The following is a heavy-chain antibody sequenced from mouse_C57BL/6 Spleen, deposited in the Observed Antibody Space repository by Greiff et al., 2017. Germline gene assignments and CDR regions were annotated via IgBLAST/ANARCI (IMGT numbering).Heavy chain of an antibody. D-gene: IGHD2-4*01. CDR3: ARDDYGAY. CDR2: ISDGGSYT. CDR1: GFTFSSYA. Sequence: DVKLQESGGGLVKPGGSLKLSCAASGFTFSSYAMSWVRQTPEKRLEWVATISDGGSYTYYPDNVKGRFTISRDNAKNNLYLQMSHLKSEDTAMYYCARDDYGAYWGQGTLVTVSA. J-gene: IGHJ3*01. V-gene: IGHV5-4*01.